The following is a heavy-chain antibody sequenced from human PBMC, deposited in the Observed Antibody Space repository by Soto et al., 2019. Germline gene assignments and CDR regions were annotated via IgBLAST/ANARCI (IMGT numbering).Heavy chain of an antibody. Sequence: TGGSLRLSCAASGFTFSSYAMSWVRQAPGKGQEWVSAISGSGGSTYYADSVKGRFTISRDNSKNTLYLQMNSLRAEDTAVYYCAKPYYDFWSGYYVDYFDYWGQGTLVTVSS. J-gene: IGHJ4*02. CDR1: GFTFSSYA. D-gene: IGHD3-3*01. CDR2: ISGSGGST. CDR3: AKPYYDFWSGYYVDYFDY. V-gene: IGHV3-23*01.